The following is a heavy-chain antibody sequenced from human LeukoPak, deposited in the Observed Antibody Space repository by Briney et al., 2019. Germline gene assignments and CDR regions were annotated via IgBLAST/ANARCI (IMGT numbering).Heavy chain of an antibody. CDR2: IYYSGST. V-gene: IGHV4-30-4*01. CDR3: ARDRGTLGFDP. J-gene: IGHJ5*02. CDR1: GGSISSGDYY. Sequence: SETLSLTCTVSGGSISSGDYYWSWIRQPPGEGLEWIGYIYYSGSTYYNPSLKSRVTISVDTSKNQFSLKLSSVTAADTAVYYCARDRGTLGFDPWGQGTLVTVSS. D-gene: IGHD1-1*01.